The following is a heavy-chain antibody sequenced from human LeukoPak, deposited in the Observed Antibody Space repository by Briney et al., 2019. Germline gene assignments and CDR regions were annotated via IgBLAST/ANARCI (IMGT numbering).Heavy chain of an antibody. CDR1: GGSISYYY. CDR3: ARGLNWFDP. J-gene: IGHJ5*02. V-gene: IGHV4-59*01. CDR2: IYYNGST. Sequence: PSETLSLTCTVSGGSISYYYWNWIRQPPGQGLEWIGYIYYNGSTNYNPSLKGRVTISVDTSKNQFSLRMSAVTAADTAVYYCARGLNWFDPWGQGTLLTVSS.